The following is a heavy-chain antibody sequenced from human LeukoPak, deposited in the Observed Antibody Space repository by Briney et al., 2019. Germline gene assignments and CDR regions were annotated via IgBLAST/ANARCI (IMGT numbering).Heavy chain of an antibody. D-gene: IGHD1-26*01. V-gene: IGHV1-2*02. CDR1: GYTFTASY. CDR3: ARGRGYSGSYAGN. CDR2: IHPNSGGT. Sequence: ALVKVSCKASGYTFTASYIHWVRQAPGQGLEWMGWIHPNSGGTYYPQKFQGRVTMTRDTSITTAYMGLSGLTSDDTAVYYCARGRGYSGSYAGNWGQGTLVTVSS. J-gene: IGHJ4*02.